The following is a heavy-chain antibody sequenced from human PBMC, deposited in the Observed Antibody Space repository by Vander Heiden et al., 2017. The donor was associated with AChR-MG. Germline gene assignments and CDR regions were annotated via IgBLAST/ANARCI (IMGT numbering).Heavy chain of an antibody. CDR1: GGSISGSNYY. Sequence: QLQLQESGPGLVKPSETLSLTCPVSGGSISGSNYYWGWIRQPPGKGLEWIGYIYYSGSTFYNPSLKSRVTISVDTSKNQFSLKLTSVTATDTAVYYCARRDYGGYYYFDFWGQGTLVTVSS. V-gene: IGHV4-39*01. D-gene: IGHD4-17*01. CDR2: IYYSGST. J-gene: IGHJ4*02. CDR3: ARRDYGGYYYFDF.